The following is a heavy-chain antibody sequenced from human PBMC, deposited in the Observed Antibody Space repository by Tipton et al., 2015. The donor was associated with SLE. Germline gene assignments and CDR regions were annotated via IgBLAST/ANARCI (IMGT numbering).Heavy chain of an antibody. V-gene: IGHV4-61*09. CDR2: IYTSGST. J-gene: IGHJ5*02. D-gene: IGHD6-13*01. CDR1: GGSISSGSYY. Sequence: TLSLTCTVSGGSISSGSYYWSWIRQPAGKGLEWIGHIYTSGSTNYNPSLKSRVTISVDTSKNQFSLKLSSVTAADTAVYYCARDEVGYSSNWWNWFDPWGQGTLVTVSS. CDR3: ARDEVGYSSNWWNWFDP.